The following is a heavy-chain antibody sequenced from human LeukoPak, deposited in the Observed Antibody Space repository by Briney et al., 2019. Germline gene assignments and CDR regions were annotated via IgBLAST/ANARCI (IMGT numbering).Heavy chain of an antibody. D-gene: IGHD3-22*01. V-gene: IGHV4-59*08. CDR2: IYHSGST. J-gene: IGHJ4*02. CDR3: ASRYYYDSTRGFDY. Sequence: SETLFLTCTVSGGSISSYYWSWIRQPPGKGLEWIGYIYHSGSTNYNPSLKSRVTISVDTSKNQFSLKLSSVTAADTAVYYCASRYYYDSTRGFDYWGQGTLVTVSS. CDR1: GGSISSYY.